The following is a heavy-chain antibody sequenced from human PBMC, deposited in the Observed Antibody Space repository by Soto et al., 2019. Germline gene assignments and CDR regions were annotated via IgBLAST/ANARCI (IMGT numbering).Heavy chain of an antibody. D-gene: IGHD3-10*01. Sequence: EVQLVESGGGLVQPGGSLRLSCAASEFTFSGRSVHWVRQAPGKGLVWVSGIDKVGTDSTYADSVTGRFTSSRDNAKNTVYLQMSSLRVKHTAVYYCARRWCGPDVGGKRNTVTVST. CDR1: EFTFSGRS. CDR3: ARRWCGPDV. V-gene: IGHV3-74*01. J-gene: IGHJ6*04. CDR2: IDKVGTDS.